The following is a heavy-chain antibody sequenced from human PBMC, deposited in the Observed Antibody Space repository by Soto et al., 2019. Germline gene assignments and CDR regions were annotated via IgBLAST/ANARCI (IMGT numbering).Heavy chain of an antibody. V-gene: IGHV3-11*05. Sequence: QVQLVESGGGLVKPGGSLRLSCAASGFSFGDSYMSWIRQSAGKGLEWLSYISGGSSYTKYAESVKGRFTISRDNARRSLILQVNGLIADDTAIYYCAKTIVADSGYYFDHWGQGTMVTVSS. CDR1: GFSFGDSY. D-gene: IGHD5-12*01. J-gene: IGHJ4*02. CDR3: AKTIVADSGYYFDH. CDR2: ISGGSSYT.